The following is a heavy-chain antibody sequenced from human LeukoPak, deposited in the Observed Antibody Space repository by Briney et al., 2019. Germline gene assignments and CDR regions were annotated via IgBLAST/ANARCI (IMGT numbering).Heavy chain of an antibody. V-gene: IGHV3-30*02. CDR1: GFTFSSYG. D-gene: IGHD5-12*01. Sequence: GGSLRLSCAASGFTFSSYGMHWVRQAPGKGLEWVAFIRYDGSNKYYADSVKGRFTISRDNSKNTLYLQMNSLRAEDTAVYYCAKCRPWRRPEYMDVWGKGTTVTISS. CDR2: IRYDGSNK. CDR3: AKCRPWRRPEYMDV. J-gene: IGHJ6*03.